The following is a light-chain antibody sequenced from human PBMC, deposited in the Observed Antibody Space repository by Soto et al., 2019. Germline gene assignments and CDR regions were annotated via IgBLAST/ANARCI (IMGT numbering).Light chain of an antibody. CDR3: QQYSRAPLT. V-gene: IGKV3-20*01. CDR1: QSVSSSY. J-gene: IGKJ1*01. CDR2: GAS. Sequence: EIVLTQSPGTLSLSPGERATLSCRASQSVSSSYLAWYQQKPGQAPRLLIYGASSRATGTPDRFSGSGSETDFTLTISRLEPEDFAVYYCQQYSRAPLTFGQGTKVDIK.